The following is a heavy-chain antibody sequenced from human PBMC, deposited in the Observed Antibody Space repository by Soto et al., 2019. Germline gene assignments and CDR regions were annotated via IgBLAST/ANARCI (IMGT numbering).Heavy chain of an antibody. J-gene: IGHJ4*02. D-gene: IGHD3-22*01. Sequence: QVQLVQSGAEVKKPGSSVKVSCKASGGTFSSYAVSWVRQAPGQGLEWMGGIIPIFGTANYAQKFQGRVTVTADDSTSTAYIELSSLRSEDTAVYYGGRGEASGSGWAIIDCWGQGTLVTVSS. CDR3: GRGEASGSGWAIIDC. V-gene: IGHV1-69*12. CDR2: IIPIFGTA. CDR1: GGTFSSYA.